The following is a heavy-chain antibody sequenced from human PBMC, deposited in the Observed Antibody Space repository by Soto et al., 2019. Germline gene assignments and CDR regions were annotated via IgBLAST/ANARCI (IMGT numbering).Heavy chain of an antibody. V-gene: IGHV3-23*01. Sequence: PSETLSLTCAVYGGSFSGYYWSWIRQPPGKGLEWVSAISGSGGSTYYADSVKGRFTISRDNSKNTLYLHMNSLRAEDTAVYYCAKGAVTIFGVVIPPRARMDVWGQGTTVTVSS. CDR2: ISGSGGST. CDR1: GGSFSGYY. D-gene: IGHD3-3*01. CDR3: AKGAVTIFGVVIPPRARMDV. J-gene: IGHJ6*02.